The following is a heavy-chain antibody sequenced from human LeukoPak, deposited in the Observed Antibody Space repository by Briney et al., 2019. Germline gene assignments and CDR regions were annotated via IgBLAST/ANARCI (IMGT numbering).Heavy chain of an antibody. J-gene: IGHJ6*02. CDR3: ARRDTAMGYYYYGMDV. CDR1: GYTFTSYG. CDR2: ISAYNGNT. V-gene: IGHV1-18*01. D-gene: IGHD5-18*01. Sequence: GASVKVSCKASGYTFTSYGISWVRQAPGQGLEWMGWISAYNGNTNYAQKLQGRVTMTTGTSTSTAYMELRSLRSDDTAVYYCARRDTAMGYYYYGMDVWGQGTTVTVSS.